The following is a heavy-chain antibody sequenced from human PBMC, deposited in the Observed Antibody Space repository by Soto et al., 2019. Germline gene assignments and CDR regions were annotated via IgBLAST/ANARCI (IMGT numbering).Heavy chain of an antibody. CDR2: IKQDGSEK. V-gene: IGHV3-7*03. Sequence: PGGSLRLSCAASGFTFSSYWMSWVRQAPGKGLEWVANIKQDGSEKYYVDSVKGRFTISRDNAKNSLYLQMNSLRAEDTAVYYCARIRVETLHYSNYAFDPWGQGTLVTVSS. D-gene: IGHD4-4*01. CDR3: ARIRVETLHYSNYAFDP. CDR1: GFTFSSYW. J-gene: IGHJ5*02.